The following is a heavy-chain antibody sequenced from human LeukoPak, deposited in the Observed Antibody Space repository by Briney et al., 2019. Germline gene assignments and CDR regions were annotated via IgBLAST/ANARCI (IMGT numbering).Heavy chain of an antibody. CDR1: GYSISSGYY. Sequence: SETLSLTCTVSGYSISSGYYWGWIRQPPGKGLEWIGEINHSGSTNYNPSLKSRVTISVDTSENQFSLKLSSVTAADTAVYYCASGRWLSTFDYWGQGTLVTVSS. D-gene: IGHD3-9*01. CDR2: INHSGST. V-gene: IGHV4-38-2*02. J-gene: IGHJ4*02. CDR3: ASGRWLSTFDY.